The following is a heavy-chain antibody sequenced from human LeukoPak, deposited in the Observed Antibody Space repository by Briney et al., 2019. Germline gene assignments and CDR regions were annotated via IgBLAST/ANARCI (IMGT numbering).Heavy chain of an antibody. Sequence: PGGSLRLSCAASGFTVSSNYMSWVRQAPGKGLEWVSVIYSGGSTYYADSVKGRFTISRDNSKNTLYLQMNSLRAEDTAVYYCASLDYDILTGSFDYWGQGTLVTVSS. V-gene: IGHV3-66*01. J-gene: IGHJ4*02. CDR2: IYSGGST. D-gene: IGHD3-9*01. CDR1: GFTVSSNY. CDR3: ASLDYDILTGSFDY.